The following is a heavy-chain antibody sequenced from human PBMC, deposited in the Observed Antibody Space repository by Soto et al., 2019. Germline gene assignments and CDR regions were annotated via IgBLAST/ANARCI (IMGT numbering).Heavy chain of an antibody. CDR3: ARRWGTSFDF. Sequence: SETLSLTCTVSGGSISSSSYYWGWIRQPPGKGLEWIGSIYYSGNTYYNPSLKSRVTISVDTSKNQFSLKVSSVTAADTDVYYCARRWGTSFDFWGQGTLVTVSS. D-gene: IGHD7-27*01. V-gene: IGHV4-39*07. CDR2: IYYSGNT. CDR1: GGSISSSSYY. J-gene: IGHJ4*02.